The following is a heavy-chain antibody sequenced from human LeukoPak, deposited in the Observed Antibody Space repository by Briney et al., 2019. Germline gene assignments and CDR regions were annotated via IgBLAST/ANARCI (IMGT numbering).Heavy chain of an antibody. V-gene: IGHV4-59*01. CDR1: GGSISSYY. CDR3: ARGKGDAFDI. Sequence: SETLSLTCTVSGGSISSYYWSWIRQPPGKGLEWIGYIYYSGSTNYNPSLKSRVTILVDTSKNQFSLKLSSVTAADTAVYYCARGKGDAFDIWGQGTMVTVSS. CDR2: IYYSGST. J-gene: IGHJ3*02.